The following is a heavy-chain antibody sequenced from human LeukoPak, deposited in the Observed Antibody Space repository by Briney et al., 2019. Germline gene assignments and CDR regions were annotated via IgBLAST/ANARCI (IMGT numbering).Heavy chain of an antibody. D-gene: IGHD2-15*01. CDR1: GGSFRGYY. J-gene: IGHJ3*02. Sequence: SETLSLTCAVYGGSFRGYYWSWIRQPPGKGLEWIGEINHSGSTNYNPSLKSRVTISVDTSKNQFSLKLSSVTAADTAVYYCARDWCGGSCYSYAFDIWGQGTMVTVSS. V-gene: IGHV4-34*01. CDR3: ARDWCGGSCYSYAFDI. CDR2: INHSGST.